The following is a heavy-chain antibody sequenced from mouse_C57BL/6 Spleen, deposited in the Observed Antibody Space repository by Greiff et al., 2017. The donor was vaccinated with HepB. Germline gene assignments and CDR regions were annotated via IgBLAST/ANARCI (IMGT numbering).Heavy chain of an antibody. CDR3: ARRGVAMDY. V-gene: IGHV1-81*01. J-gene: IGHJ4*01. Sequence: VMLVESGAELARPGASVKLSCKASGYTFTSFGISWVKQRTGQGLEWIGEIYPRSGNTYYNEKFKGKATLTADKSSSTAYMELRSLTSEDSAVYFCARRGVAMDYWGQGTSVTVSS. CDR2: IYPRSGNT. CDR1: GYTFTSFG.